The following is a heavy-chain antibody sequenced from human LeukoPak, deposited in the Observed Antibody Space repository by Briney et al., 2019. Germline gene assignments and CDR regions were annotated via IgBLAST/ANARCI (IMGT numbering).Heavy chain of an antibody. CDR3: TRLLGSSSQP. CDR1: GFTFSGSA. V-gene: IGHV3-73*01. D-gene: IGHD2-15*01. J-gene: IGHJ5*02. CDR2: IRSKANSYAT. Sequence: GGSLRLSCAASGFTFSGSAMHWVRQASGKGLEWVGRIRSKANSYATAYAASVKGRFTISRDDSKNTAYLQMNSLKTEDTAVYYCTRLLGSSSQPWGQGTLVTVSS.